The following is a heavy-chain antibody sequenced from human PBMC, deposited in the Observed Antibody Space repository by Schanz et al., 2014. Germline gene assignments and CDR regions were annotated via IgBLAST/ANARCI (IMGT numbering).Heavy chain of an antibody. CDR1: GGTLDTYK. CDR3: ARAGRGYAYPLNSYPMDV. D-gene: IGHD3-16*01. J-gene: IGHJ6*02. CDR2: IIPFLAVS. Sequence: QDQLLQSGAAVKKPGSSVRVSCKASGGTLDTYKIAWVRQVPGQGLEWMGRIIPFLAVSNYAQDFQGRVTFTADRATSAVHMDLRSLRSEDTGLYYCARAGRGYAYPLNSYPMDVWGQGTTVIVSS. V-gene: IGHV1-69*02.